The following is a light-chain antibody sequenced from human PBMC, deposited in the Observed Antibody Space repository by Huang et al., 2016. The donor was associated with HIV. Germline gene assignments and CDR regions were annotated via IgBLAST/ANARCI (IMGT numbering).Light chain of an antibody. J-gene: IGKJ2*01. Sequence: DIEMTQSPDSLTVSLGARAIINCKSSQAVLKTSNKKNYLAWYQQRPGQPPKVLIYWASSRESGVPDRFSGSGSGTDFNLTISSLQPEDLAVYYCQQYYSPPYTFGQGTRLEI. CDR2: WAS. V-gene: IGKV4-1*01. CDR3: QQYYSPPYT. CDR1: QAVLKTSNKKNY.